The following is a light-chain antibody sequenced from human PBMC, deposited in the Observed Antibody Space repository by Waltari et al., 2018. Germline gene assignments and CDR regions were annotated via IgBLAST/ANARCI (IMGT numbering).Light chain of an antibody. J-gene: IGKJ4*01. CDR2: WAS. CDR1: QTILDTYDKNY. CDR3: QQYFNTPIT. V-gene: IGKV4-1*01. Sequence: DIVMTQSPDSLAVSLGERVTINCRSSQTILDTYDKNYLAWHQQKPVQSPRLLIYWASTREFGAPDRFSGSVSGTDFTLTISGLQAEDVAVYYCQQYFNTPITFGGGTKVEIK.